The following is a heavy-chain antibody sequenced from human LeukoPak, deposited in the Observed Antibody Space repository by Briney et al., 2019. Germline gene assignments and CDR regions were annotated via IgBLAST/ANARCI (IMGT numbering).Heavy chain of an antibody. CDR3: ARGYYYDSSGYYRNPHFDY. CDR2: ISSSSSTM. J-gene: IGHJ4*02. Sequence: PGGSLRLSCAASGFTFSSYSMNWVRQAPGKGLEWVSYISSSSSTMYYADSVKGRFTISRGNAKNSLYLQMNSLRAEDTAVYYCARGYYYDSSGYYRNPHFDYWGQGTLVTVSS. D-gene: IGHD3-22*01. CDR1: GFTFSSYS. V-gene: IGHV3-48*01.